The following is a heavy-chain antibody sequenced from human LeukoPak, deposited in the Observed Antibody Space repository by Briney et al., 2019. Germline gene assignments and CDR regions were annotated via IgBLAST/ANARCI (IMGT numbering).Heavy chain of an antibody. D-gene: IGHD1-26*01. V-gene: IGHV4-4*07. CDR1: GGSISNYY. Sequence: SETLSLTCTVSGGSISNYYWSWVRQPAGKGLEWIGRIFTSGSTNYNPSLESRVTMSVDTSMNQLSLKLSSVTAADTAVYYCARDRDSGSSSNRFYFDYWGQGTLVTVSS. J-gene: IGHJ4*02. CDR2: IFTSGST. CDR3: ARDRDSGSSSNRFYFDY.